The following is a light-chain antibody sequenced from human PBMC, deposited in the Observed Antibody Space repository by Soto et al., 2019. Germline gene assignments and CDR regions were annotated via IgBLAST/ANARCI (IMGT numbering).Light chain of an antibody. V-gene: IGKV3-20*01. CDR2: GAS. CDR3: QQYGSAPWT. Sequence: EIVLTQSPGTLSLSPGESVTISCRASQRSSSSYLAWYQQKPGQAPMLLIYGASSRATGIADRFSGSWSGTDFTLNISRLEPEDFAVYYCQQYGSAPWTFGRGTKVEIK. CDR1: QRSSSSY. J-gene: IGKJ1*01.